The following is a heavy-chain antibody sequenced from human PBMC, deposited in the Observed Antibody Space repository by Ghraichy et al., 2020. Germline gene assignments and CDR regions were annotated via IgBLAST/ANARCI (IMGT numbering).Heavy chain of an antibody. Sequence: GSLRLSCAVYGGSFSGYYWSWIRQPPGKGLEWIGEINHSGSTNYNPSLKSRVTISVDTSKNQFSLKLSSVTAADTAVYYCARGRRAVAENHYYYYYGMDVWGQGTTVTVSS. CDR1: GGSFSGYY. V-gene: IGHV4-34*01. J-gene: IGHJ6*02. CDR2: INHSGST. CDR3: ARGRRAVAENHYYYYYGMDV. D-gene: IGHD6-19*01.